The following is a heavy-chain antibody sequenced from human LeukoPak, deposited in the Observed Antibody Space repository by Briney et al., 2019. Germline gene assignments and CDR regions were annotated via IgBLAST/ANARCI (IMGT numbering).Heavy chain of an antibody. J-gene: IGHJ5*02. Sequence: SETLSLTCTVSGGSISSGGYYWSWIRQHPGKGLEWIGYIYYSGSTYYNPSLKSRVTISVDTSKNQFSLKLSSVTAADTAVYYSARDLTSSRGRWFDPWGQGTLVTVSS. V-gene: IGHV4-31*03. CDR3: ARDLTSSRGRWFDP. CDR2: IYYSGST. D-gene: IGHD6-13*01. CDR1: GGSISSGGYY.